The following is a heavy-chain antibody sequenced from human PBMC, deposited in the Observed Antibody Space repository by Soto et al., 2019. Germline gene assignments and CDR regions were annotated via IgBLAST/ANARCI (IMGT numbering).Heavy chain of an antibody. CDR1: GGSFSGYF. Sequence: PSETLSLTCAVYGGSFSGYFWSWIRQPPGKGLEWIGEINHTGSTNYNPSLKSRVTISVDTSKNQFSLKLSSVTAADTAVYYCVRGEAAAGTSYYYYYYMDVWGKGTPVT. D-gene: IGHD6-13*01. CDR3: VRGEAAAGTSYYYYYYMDV. V-gene: IGHV4-34*01. CDR2: INHTGST. J-gene: IGHJ6*03.